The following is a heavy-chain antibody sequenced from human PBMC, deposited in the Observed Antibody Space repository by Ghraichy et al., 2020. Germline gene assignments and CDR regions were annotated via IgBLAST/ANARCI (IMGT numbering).Heavy chain of an antibody. Sequence: GESLNISCAASGFTVSSNYMSWVRQAPGKGLEWVSVIYSGGSTYYADSVKGRFTISRDNSKNTLYLQMNSLRAEDTAVYYCARDPGDSSGYYLDYWGQGTLVTVSS. CDR1: GFTVSSNY. CDR2: IYSGGST. D-gene: IGHD3-22*01. V-gene: IGHV3-53*01. CDR3: ARDPGDSSGYYLDY. J-gene: IGHJ4*02.